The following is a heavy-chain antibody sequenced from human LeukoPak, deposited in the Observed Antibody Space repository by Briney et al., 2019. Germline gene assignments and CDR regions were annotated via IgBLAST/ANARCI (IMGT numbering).Heavy chain of an antibody. CDR1: GGSLSSSNW. CDR2: IYHSGST. J-gene: IGHJ4*02. Sequence: SETLSLTCAVSGGSLSSSNWWSWVRQPPGKGLEWIGEIYHSGSTNYNPSLKSRVTISVDKSKNQFSLKLSSVPAADTAAYYCARGDGYNPYYFDYWGQGTLVTVSS. V-gene: IGHV4-4*02. CDR3: ARGDGYNPYYFDY. D-gene: IGHD5-24*01.